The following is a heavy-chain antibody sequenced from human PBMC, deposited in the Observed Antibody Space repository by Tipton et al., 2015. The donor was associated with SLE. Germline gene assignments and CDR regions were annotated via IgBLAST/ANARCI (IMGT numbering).Heavy chain of an antibody. CDR3: ARDKVFLVALPRYYYYSMDV. D-gene: IGHD2-15*01. CDR2: ISSTSGYI. Sequence: SLRLSCAVYGGSFSVHYWSMNWVRQAPGKGLEWVSSISSTSGYIYYADSVKGRFTISRDNAKNSLFLHMNSLRGEDTAVYYCARDKVFLVALPRYYYYSMDVWGQGTTVTVSS. V-gene: IGHV3-21*01. J-gene: IGHJ6*02. CDR1: GGSFSVHYWS.